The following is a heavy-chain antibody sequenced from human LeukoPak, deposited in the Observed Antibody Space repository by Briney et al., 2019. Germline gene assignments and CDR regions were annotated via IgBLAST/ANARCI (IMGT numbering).Heavy chain of an antibody. CDR3: ARQVTYYDILTGYSEHYFDY. V-gene: IGHV3-66*02. D-gene: IGHD3-9*01. J-gene: IGHJ4*02. CDR2: IYSGGST. CDR1: GFTVSSNY. Sequence: GGSLRLSCAASGFTVSSNYMSWVRQAPGKWLEWVSVIYSGGSTYYADSVKGRFTISRDNSKNTLYLQMNSLRAEDTAVYYCARQVTYYDILTGYSEHYFDYWGQGTLVTVSS.